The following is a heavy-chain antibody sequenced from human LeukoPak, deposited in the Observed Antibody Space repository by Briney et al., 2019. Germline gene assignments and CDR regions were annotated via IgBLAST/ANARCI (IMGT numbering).Heavy chain of an antibody. J-gene: IGHJ5*02. CDR1: GFTFSSYW. CDR3: ARPLMYYFGSETYYWFDP. Sequence: PGGSRRLSCAASGFTFSSYWMSWVRQAPGKGLEWVANIKQDGSENNYVDSVKGRFTISRDNAKNSLYLQMNSLRAEDTAMYYCARPLMYYFGSETYYWFDPWGQGTLVTVSS. CDR2: IKQDGSEN. V-gene: IGHV3-7*01. D-gene: IGHD3-10*01.